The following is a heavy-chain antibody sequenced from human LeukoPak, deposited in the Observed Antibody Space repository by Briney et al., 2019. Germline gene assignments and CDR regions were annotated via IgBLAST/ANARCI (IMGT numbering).Heavy chain of an antibody. Sequence: GASVKVSCKASGYTFTSYDINWVRQAPGQGLEWMGWMNPNSGNTGSSQKFQGRLTMTRNTSIDTAYMELSSLRSEDTAVYYCARGPPFFGYAYWGKGTLVTVSP. CDR1: GYTFTSYD. D-gene: IGHD5-18*01. V-gene: IGHV1-8*01. J-gene: IGHJ4*02. CDR3: ARGPPFFGYAY. CDR2: MNPNSGNT.